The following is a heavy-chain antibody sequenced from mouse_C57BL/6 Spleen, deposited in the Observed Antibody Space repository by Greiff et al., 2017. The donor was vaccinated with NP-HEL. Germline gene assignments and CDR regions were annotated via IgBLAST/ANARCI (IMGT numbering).Heavy chain of an antibody. D-gene: IGHD2-1*01. CDR3: ASPLYYGNSAWFAY. Sequence: VQLQQSGPELVKPGASVKISCKASGYSFTGYYMNWVKQSPEKSLEWIGEINPSTGGTTYNQKFKAKATLTVDKSSSTAYMQLKSLTSEDSAVYYCASPLYYGNSAWFAYWGQGTLVTVAA. V-gene: IGHV1-42*01. CDR2: INPSTGGT. CDR1: GYSFTGYY. J-gene: IGHJ3*01.